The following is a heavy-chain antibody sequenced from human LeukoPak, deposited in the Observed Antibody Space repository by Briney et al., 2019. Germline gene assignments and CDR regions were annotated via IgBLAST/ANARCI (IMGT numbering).Heavy chain of an antibody. D-gene: IGHD4-17*01. J-gene: IGHJ5*02. CDR3: ARGGPPGDGDAGNWFDP. V-gene: IGHV3-21*01. CDR2: ISSSSSYI. Sequence: GGSLRLSCAASGFTFSSYSMNWVRQAPGKGLEWVSSISSSSSYIYYADSVKGRFTISRDNAKNSLYLQMNSLRAEDTAVYYCARGGPPGDGDAGNWFDPWGQGTLVTVSS. CDR1: GFTFSSYS.